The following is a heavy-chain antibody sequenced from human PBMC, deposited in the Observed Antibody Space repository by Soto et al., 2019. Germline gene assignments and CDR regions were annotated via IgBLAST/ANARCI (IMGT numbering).Heavy chain of an antibody. Sequence: PSETLSLTCTVSGGSISSGDYYWSWIRQPPGKGLEWIGYIYYSGSTYYNPSLKSRVTISVDTSKNQFSLKLSSVTAADTAVYYCARDYWIGDSSASGLDYWGQGTLVTVSS. CDR3: ARDYWIGDSSASGLDY. V-gene: IGHV4-30-4*01. D-gene: IGHD3-22*01. CDR2: IYYSGST. J-gene: IGHJ4*02. CDR1: GGSISSGDYY.